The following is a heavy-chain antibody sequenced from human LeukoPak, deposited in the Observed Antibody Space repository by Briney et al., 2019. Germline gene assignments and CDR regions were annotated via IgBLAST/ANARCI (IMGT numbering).Heavy chain of an antibody. Sequence: ASVKVSCKASGYTFTSYYMHWVRQAPGQGLEWMGIINPSGGSTSYAQKFQGRVTMTRDTSTSTVYMELSSLRSEDTAVYCCARDRKDFWSGYYSYFDYWGQGTLVTVSS. V-gene: IGHV1-46*01. CDR2: INPSGGST. J-gene: IGHJ4*02. D-gene: IGHD3-3*01. CDR1: GYTFTSYY. CDR3: ARDRKDFWSGYYSYFDY.